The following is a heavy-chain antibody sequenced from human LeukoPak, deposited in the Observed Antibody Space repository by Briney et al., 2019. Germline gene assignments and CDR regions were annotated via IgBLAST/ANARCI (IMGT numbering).Heavy chain of an antibody. CDR1: GFTFSNAW. J-gene: IGHJ4*02. Sequence: GGSLRLSCAASGFTFSNAWMSWVRQAPGKGLEWVGRIKSKTDGGTTDYAAPVKGRFTISRDDSKNTLYLQMNSLKTEDTAVYYCTTGDYYDSSGYPVPCFDYWGQGTLVTVSS. V-gene: IGHV3-15*01. CDR2: IKSKTDGGTT. D-gene: IGHD3-22*01. CDR3: TTGDYYDSSGYPVPCFDY.